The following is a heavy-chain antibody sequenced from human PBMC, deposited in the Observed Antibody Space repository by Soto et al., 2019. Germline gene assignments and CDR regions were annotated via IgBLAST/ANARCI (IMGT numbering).Heavy chain of an antibody. CDR1: GFTFSDYD. D-gene: IGHD1-7*01. V-gene: IGHV3-13*01. CDR2: IAISGDT. J-gene: IGHJ2*01. Sequence: EVQLVESGGGLVQPGGSLRLSCAASGFTFSDYDIPWVRQAAGKGLECVSGIAISGDTNYAGSVTGRFTISRENARNSVYLQMNSLRAGDTAVYYCARERGTTGIWYFDLWGRGTLVTVSS. CDR3: ARERGTTGIWYFDL.